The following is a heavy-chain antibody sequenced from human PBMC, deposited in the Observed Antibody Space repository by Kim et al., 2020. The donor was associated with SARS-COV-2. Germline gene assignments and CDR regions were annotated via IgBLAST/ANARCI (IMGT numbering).Heavy chain of an antibody. V-gene: IGHV3-72*01. CDR2: IRKKANNYTT. J-gene: IGHJ4*02. CDR3: ARGSYSDGSGYCGDY. D-gene: IGHD2-15*01. CDR1: GFTFSDHY. Sequence: GGSLRLSCAGSGFTFSDHYMDWVRQAPGKGLEWVARIRKKANNYTTEYAASVKGRFTISRDDSKNSLYLQMSSLKTDDTAVYYCARGSYSDGSGYCGDYWGQGTLVTVSS.